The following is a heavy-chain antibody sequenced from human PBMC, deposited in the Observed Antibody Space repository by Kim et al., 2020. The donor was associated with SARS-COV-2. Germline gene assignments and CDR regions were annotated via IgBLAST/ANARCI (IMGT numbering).Heavy chain of an antibody. V-gene: IGHV4-39*01. CDR3: ARSEQWLDSFFDY. J-gene: IGHJ4*02. Sequence: NPSLKSRVTISVDTSKNQFSLKLSSVTAADTAVYYCARSEQWLDSFFDYWGQGTLVTVSS. D-gene: IGHD6-19*01.